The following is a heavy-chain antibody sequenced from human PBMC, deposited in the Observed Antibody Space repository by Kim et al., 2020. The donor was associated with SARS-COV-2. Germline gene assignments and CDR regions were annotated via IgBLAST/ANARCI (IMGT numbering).Heavy chain of an antibody. J-gene: IGHJ4*02. CDR1: GGTFSSYA. D-gene: IGHD3-10*01. V-gene: IGHV1-69*13. Sequence: SVKVSCKASGGTFSSYAISWVRQAPGQGLEWMGGIIPIFGTANYAQKFQGRVTITADESTSTAYMELSSLRSEDTAVYYCASPLPMVRGVILRYYFDYWGQGTLVTVSS. CDR3: ASPLPMVRGVILRYYFDY. CDR2: IIPIFGTA.